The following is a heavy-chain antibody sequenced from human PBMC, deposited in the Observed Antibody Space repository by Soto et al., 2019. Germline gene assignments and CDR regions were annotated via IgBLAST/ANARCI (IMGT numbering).Heavy chain of an antibody. CDR3: VCFECGRTAVVTAMEANGY. CDR2: INSDESII. CDR1: GFTVSSYW. D-gene: IGHD2-21*02. V-gene: IGHV3-74*01. Sequence: LRLSCAASGFTVSSYWMHWVRQGPGKGLVWVSRINSDESIISYADPVKGRFTISRDNAKNTLYLQMSSLRVEDTALYYCVCFECGRTAVVTAMEANGYWGQGTLLTV. J-gene: IGHJ4*02.